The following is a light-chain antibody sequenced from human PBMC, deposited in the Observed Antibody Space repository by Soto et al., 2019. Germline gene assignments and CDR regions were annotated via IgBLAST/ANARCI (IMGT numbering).Light chain of an antibody. CDR3: QQYHSSPYT. J-gene: IGKJ2*01. CDR1: QSVSSSY. CDR2: GAS. Sequence: EIVLTQSPGTLSLSPGKRVTLSCRASQSVSSSYLGWYQQKPGQAPRLLIYGASSRATGIPDKFSGSGSGTDFTLTISRLEPEDFAVYYCQQYHSSPYTFGQGTKLEIK. V-gene: IGKV3-20*01.